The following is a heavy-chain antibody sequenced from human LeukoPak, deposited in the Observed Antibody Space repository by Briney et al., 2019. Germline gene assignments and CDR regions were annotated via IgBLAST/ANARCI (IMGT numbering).Heavy chain of an antibody. Sequence: GASVKVSCKVSGYTLTELSMHWVRQAPGKGLEWMGGFDPEDDETIYAQKFQGRVTMTEDTSTDTAYMELSSLRSEDTAVYYCATTYNWNVEVYFDYWGQGTLVTVSS. D-gene: IGHD1-20*01. CDR1: GYTLTELS. CDR2: FDPEDDET. J-gene: IGHJ4*02. V-gene: IGHV1-24*01. CDR3: ATTYNWNVEVYFDY.